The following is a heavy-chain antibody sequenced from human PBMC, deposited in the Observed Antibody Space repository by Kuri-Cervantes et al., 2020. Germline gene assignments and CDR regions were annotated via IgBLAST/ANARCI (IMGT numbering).Heavy chain of an antibody. Sequence: LRLSCTVSGGSISSGGYYWSWIRQHPGKGLEWIGYIYYSGSTYYNPSLKSRVTISVDTSKNQFSLKLSSVTAADTAVYYCARDSMTGIDYWGQGTPVTVSS. J-gene: IGHJ4*02. CDR3: ARDSMTGIDY. CDR1: GGSISSGGYY. D-gene: IGHD3-3*02. V-gene: IGHV4-31*03. CDR2: IYYSGST.